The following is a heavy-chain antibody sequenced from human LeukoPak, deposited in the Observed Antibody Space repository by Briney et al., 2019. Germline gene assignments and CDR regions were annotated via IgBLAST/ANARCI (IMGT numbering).Heavy chain of an antibody. CDR1: GYTFSNYG. Sequence: ASVKVSSKASGYTFSNYGISWVRQAPGLGLGWMGWTSYNGNTNYAQKFQDRVTMTTDTSTTTAYMELRSLESDDTAVYYCARHSGSGWQALGYWGQGTLVTVSS. CDR3: ARHSGSGWQALGY. D-gene: IGHD6-19*01. J-gene: IGHJ4*02. CDR2: TSYNGNT. V-gene: IGHV1-18*04.